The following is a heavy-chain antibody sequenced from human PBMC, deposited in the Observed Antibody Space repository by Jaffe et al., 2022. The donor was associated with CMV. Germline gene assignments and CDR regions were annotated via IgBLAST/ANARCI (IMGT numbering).Heavy chain of an antibody. V-gene: IGHV4-34*01. CDR3: ARGPRRYVKQRYYYYYMDV. CDR2: INHSGST. J-gene: IGHJ6*03. Sequence: QVQLQQWGAGLLKPSETLSLTCAVYGGSFSGYYWSWIRQPPGKGLEWIGEINHSGSTNYNPSLKSRVTISVDTSKNQFSLKLSSVTAADTAVYYCARGPRRYVKQRYYYYYMDVWGKGTTVTVSS. D-gene: IGHD3-16*01. CDR1: GGSFSGYY.